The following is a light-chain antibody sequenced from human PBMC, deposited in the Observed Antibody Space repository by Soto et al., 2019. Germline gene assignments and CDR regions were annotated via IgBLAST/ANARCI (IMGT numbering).Light chain of an antibody. CDR1: QSVSSNN. J-gene: IGKJ3*01. CDR2: GAS. Sequence: EIVLTQSPGTLSLSPRERATLSCRASQSVSSNNLAWYQQRPGQAPRVVIYGASTRATGIPERFSGSGSGTDFTLTTSRLDPEAFAVDYCQQYGRSPLTFGPGTKVDIK. CDR3: QQYGRSPLT. V-gene: IGKV3-20*01.